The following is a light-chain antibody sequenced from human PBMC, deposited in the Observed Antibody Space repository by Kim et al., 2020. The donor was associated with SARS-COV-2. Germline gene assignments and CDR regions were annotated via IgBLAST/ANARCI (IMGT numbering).Light chain of an antibody. CDR3: NSRDSSGNPV. V-gene: IGLV3-19*01. CDR2: GKN. CDR1: SLRRYY. Sequence: SSELTQDPAVSVALGQTVRLTCQGDSLRRYYASWYQQKPGQAPVLVIYGKNNRPSGIPDRFSGSSSGNTAYLTITGAQAEDNADYYCNSRDSSGNPVFGGGTQLTVL. J-gene: IGLJ2*01.